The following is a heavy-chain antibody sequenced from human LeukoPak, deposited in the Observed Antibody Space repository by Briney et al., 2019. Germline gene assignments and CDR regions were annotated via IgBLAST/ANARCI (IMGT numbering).Heavy chain of an antibody. V-gene: IGHV3-30*18. D-gene: IGHD6-13*01. CDR2: ISYDGSNK. Sequence: PGRSLRLSCAASGFTFSSYGMHWVRQAPGKGLEWVAVISYDGSNKYYADSVKGRFTISRDNSKNTLYLQMNSLRAEDTAVYYCAKEASSSWYIGYYYYGMDVWGQGTTVTVSS. CDR3: AKEASSSWYIGYYYYGMDV. CDR1: GFTFSSYG. J-gene: IGHJ6*02.